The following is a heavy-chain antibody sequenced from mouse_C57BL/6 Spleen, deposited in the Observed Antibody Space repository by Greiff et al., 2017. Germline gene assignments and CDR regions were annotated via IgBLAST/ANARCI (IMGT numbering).Heavy chain of an antibody. CDR3: ARDPYSNYRFAY. CDR2: ISDGGSYT. CDR1: GFTFSSYA. Sequence: EVKLVESGGGLVKPGGSLKLSCAASGFTFSSYAMSWVRQTPEKRLEWVATISDGGSYTYYPDNVKGRFIISRDNAKNNLYLQMSHLKSEDTAMYYCARDPYSNYRFAYWGQGTLVTVSA. V-gene: IGHV5-4*01. D-gene: IGHD2-5*01. J-gene: IGHJ3*01.